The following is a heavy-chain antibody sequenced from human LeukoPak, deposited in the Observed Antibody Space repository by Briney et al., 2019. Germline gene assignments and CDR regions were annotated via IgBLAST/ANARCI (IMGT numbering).Heavy chain of an antibody. CDR2: IYPGDSDT. V-gene: IGHV5-51*01. Sequence: GESLKISCKGSEYSFTSYWIGWVRQMPGKGLEWMGIIYPGDSDTRYSPSFQGQVTISADKSISTAYLQWSSLKASDTAMYYCARLYYYDLYAFDIWGQGTMVTVSS. J-gene: IGHJ3*02. CDR1: EYSFTSYW. D-gene: IGHD3-22*01. CDR3: ARLYYYDLYAFDI.